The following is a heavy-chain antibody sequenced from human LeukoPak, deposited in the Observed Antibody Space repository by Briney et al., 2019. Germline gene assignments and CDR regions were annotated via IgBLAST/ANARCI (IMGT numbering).Heavy chain of an antibody. CDR1: GFTFSSYD. D-gene: IGHD1-26*01. CDR2: IDTAGDT. J-gene: IGHJ4*02. CDR3: ARESGSYFGIDS. V-gene: IGHV3-13*01. Sequence: GGSLRLSCAASGFTFSSYDMHWVRQVTGKGLEWVSAIDTAGDTYYPDSVRGRFTISRDNAKNSLYLQMNSLRAEDTAVYYCARESGSYFGIDSWGQGTLVTVSS.